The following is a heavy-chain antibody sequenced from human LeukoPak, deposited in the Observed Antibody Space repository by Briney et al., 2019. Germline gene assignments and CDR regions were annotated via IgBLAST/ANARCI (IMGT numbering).Heavy chain of an antibody. V-gene: IGHV3-23*01. CDR1: GFTFSTYA. J-gene: IGHJ6*04. CDR2: FNSGET. D-gene: IGHD3-10*02. Sequence: GGSLRLSCAASGFTFSTYAMAWVRQAPGKGLEWVSAFNSGETHYADSVKGRFTISRDNSKNTPYLQMNSLRAEDTAVYYCAELGITMIGGVWGKGTTVTISS. CDR3: AELGITMIGGV.